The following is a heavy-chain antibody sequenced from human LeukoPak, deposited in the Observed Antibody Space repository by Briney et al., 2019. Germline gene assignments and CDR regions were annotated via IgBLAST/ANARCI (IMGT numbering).Heavy chain of an antibody. Sequence: GVPLQISSKGSRNSFTRYRVWCVGVMPAKKMEWMGIIYTGDSDTRYSPSFQGQVTISADKSISTAYLQWSSLKASDTAMYYCARQGGYCSSTSCYSYYYFDYWGQGTLVTVSS. CDR2: IYTGDSDT. J-gene: IGHJ4*02. V-gene: IGHV5-51*01. D-gene: IGHD2-2*01. CDR1: RNSFTRYR. CDR3: ARQGGYCSSTSCYSYYYFDY.